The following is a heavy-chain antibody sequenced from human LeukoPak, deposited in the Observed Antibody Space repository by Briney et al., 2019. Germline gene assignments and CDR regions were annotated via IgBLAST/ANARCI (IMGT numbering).Heavy chain of an antibody. CDR2: ISYDGSNE. CDR1: GFTFSSYE. CDR3: ARDDTLSSSFDY. D-gene: IGHD6-13*01. Sequence: QSGGSLRLSCAASGFTFSSYEMNWVRQAPGKGLEWVAIISYDGSNEYYADSVKGRFTISRDNSKNTLYLQMNSLRAEDTAVYYCARDDTLSSSFDYWGQGTLVTVSS. J-gene: IGHJ4*02. V-gene: IGHV3-30*04.